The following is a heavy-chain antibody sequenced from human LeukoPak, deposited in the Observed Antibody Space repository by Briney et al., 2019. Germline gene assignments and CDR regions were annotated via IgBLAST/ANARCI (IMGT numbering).Heavy chain of an antibody. CDR1: GYIVTKLS. D-gene: IGHD5-12*01. J-gene: IGHJ3*02. CDR3: AVGVLSGGHEWAFDI. CDR2: MNPNNGNT. Sequence: ASVKVSCKVSGYIVTKLSIHWVRQATGQGLEWMAWMNPNNGNTGNAQKFQGRVTMTRITSISTAYMELSGLRSEDTAVYYCAVGVLSGGHEWAFDIWGQGTMVTVSS. V-gene: IGHV1-8*01.